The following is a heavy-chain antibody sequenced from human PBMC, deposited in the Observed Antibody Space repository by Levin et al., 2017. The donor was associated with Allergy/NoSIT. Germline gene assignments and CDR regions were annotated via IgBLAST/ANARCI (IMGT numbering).Heavy chain of an antibody. CDR2: INPDSGGT. V-gene: IGHV1-2*02. CDR3: ARDGSVSYNWIDP. Sequence: ASVKVSCKASGYSFTGYYIHWVRQAPEQGLEWMGWINPDSGGTKYAQKFQGRVTMTRDSSISTVYMEMSSLRSDDTAVYYCARDGSVSYNWIDPWGQGTLVTVSS. D-gene: IGHD3-10*01. J-gene: IGHJ5*02. CDR1: GYSFTGYY.